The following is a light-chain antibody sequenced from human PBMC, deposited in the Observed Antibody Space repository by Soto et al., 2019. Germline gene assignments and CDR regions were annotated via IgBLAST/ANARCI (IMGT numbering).Light chain of an antibody. J-gene: IGKJ4*01. CDR1: QGISTW. V-gene: IGKV1D-12*01. CDR3: QQVSSFTLP. Sequence: DIQMTLSPYSVSASVGDRVTITCRASQGISTWLAWYQQNPGKAPKLLIYAASSLQSWVPSRFSGSGSGTDFTLNISSLRPEDFATFFCQQVSSFTLPFGGGTKVEIK. CDR2: AAS.